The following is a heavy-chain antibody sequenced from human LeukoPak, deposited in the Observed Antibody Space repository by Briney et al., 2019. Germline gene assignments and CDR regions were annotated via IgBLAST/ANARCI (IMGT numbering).Heavy chain of an antibody. J-gene: IGHJ5*02. V-gene: IGHV4-4*02. CDR1: GGSISSSNW. Sequence: SETLSLTCAVSGGSISSSNWWSWVRQPPGKGLEWIGEIYHSGSTNYNPSLKSRVTISVDKSKNQFSLKLSSVTAADTAVYYCAREKGIAAAGRGSPFWFDPWGQGTLVTVSP. CDR3: AREKGIAAAGRGSPFWFDP. D-gene: IGHD6-13*01. CDR2: IYHSGST.